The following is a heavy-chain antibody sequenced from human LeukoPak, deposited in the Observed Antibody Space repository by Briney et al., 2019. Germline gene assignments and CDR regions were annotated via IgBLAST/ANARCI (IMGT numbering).Heavy chain of an antibody. J-gene: IGHJ4*02. D-gene: IGHD3-16*01. CDR2: IYYSGST. CDR1: GGSISSYY. Sequence: SETLSLTCTASGGSISSYYWSWIRQPPGKGLEWIGYIYYSGSTNYNPSLKSRVTISVDTSKNQFSLKLSSVTAADTAVYYCARSGSYGGGSVYWGQGTLVTVSS. CDR3: ARSGSYGGGSVY. V-gene: IGHV4-59*08.